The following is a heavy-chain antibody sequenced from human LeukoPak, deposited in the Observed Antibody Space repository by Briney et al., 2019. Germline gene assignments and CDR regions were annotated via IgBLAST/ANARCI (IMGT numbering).Heavy chain of an antibody. CDR2: ISGSGGST. Sequence: ETLSLTCTVSGGSISSYYWSWIRQAPGKGLEWVSAISGSGGSTYYADSVKGRFTISRDNSKNTLYLQMNSLRAEDTAVYYCAKDVSAMVMRWFDPWGQGTLVTVSS. CDR3: AKDVSAMVMRWFDP. CDR1: GGSISSYY. V-gene: IGHV3-23*01. D-gene: IGHD5-18*01. J-gene: IGHJ5*02.